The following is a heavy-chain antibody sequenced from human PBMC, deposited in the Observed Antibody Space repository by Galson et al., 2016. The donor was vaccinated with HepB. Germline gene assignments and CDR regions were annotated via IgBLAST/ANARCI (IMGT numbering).Heavy chain of an antibody. Sequence: SLRLSCAASGFTFSSYWMGWVRQAPGQGLEWVADIKQDGSEKYYVDAVPCRFTITRDNAKNPLYLQMSSLRVEDTAIYYCARVVRQQRVWYYYYAMDGWGQGATVTVSS. CDR1: GFTFSSYW. V-gene: IGHV3-7*01. CDR3: ARVVRQQRVWYYYYAMDG. CDR2: IKQDGSEK. D-gene: IGHD6-13*01. J-gene: IGHJ6*02.